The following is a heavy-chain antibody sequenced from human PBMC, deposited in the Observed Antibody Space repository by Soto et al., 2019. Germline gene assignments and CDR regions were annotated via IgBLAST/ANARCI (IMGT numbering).Heavy chain of an antibody. CDR3: ARYRYSSYFTPPDYFDS. J-gene: IGHJ4*02. CDR1: AFTFRSYT. D-gene: IGHD1-1*01. CDR2: ISYDGSKT. V-gene: IGHV3-30*04. Sequence: QVQLVESGGGVVQPGRSLRLSCAASAFTFRSYTMHWVRQAPGKGLEWVATISYDGSKTNYADSVRGRFTISRDNSKSTLFMQMDSLRPEDTAVYSCARYRYSSYFTPPDYFDSWGQGTLVTVSS.